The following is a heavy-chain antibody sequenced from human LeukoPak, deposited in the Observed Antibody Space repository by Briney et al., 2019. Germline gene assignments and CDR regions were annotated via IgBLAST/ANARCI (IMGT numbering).Heavy chain of an antibody. CDR1: GGSFSGYY. CDR2: INHSGST. V-gene: IGHV4-34*01. D-gene: IGHD2-2*01. J-gene: IGHJ6*02. CDR3: ARSSTSQRRYGIDV. Sequence: SETLSLTCAVYGGSFSGYYWSWIRQPPGKGLEWIGEINHSGSTNYNPSLKSRVTISVDTSKNQFSLKLSSVTAADTAVYYCARSSTSQRRYGIDVWGQGTTVTVSS.